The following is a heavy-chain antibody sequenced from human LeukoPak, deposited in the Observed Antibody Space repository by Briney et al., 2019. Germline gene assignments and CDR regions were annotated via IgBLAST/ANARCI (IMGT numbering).Heavy chain of an antibody. Sequence: GGSLRLSCAASGLTFSSYGMHWVRQAPGKGLEWVAFIRYDGSNKYYADSVKGRFTISRDNSKNTLYLQMNSLRAEDTAVYYCAKVRGAQYYFDYWGQGTLVTVSS. CDR2: IRYDGSNK. D-gene: IGHD3-10*01. V-gene: IGHV3-30*02. CDR1: GLTFSSYG. CDR3: AKVRGAQYYFDY. J-gene: IGHJ4*02.